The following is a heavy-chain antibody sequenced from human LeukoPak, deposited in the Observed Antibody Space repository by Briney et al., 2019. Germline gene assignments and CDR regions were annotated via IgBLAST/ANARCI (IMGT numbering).Heavy chain of an antibody. Sequence: GGSLRLSCAASGFTFSSYWMSWVRQAPGKGLEWLANIKQDGSEKYYADSVKGRFTISRDNSKNTLYLQMNSLRAEDTAVYYCAKALPGWDTAMVGFDYWGQGTLVTVSS. V-gene: IGHV3-7*01. CDR3: AKALPGWDTAMVGFDY. CDR1: GFTFSSYW. J-gene: IGHJ4*02. D-gene: IGHD5-18*01. CDR2: IKQDGSEK.